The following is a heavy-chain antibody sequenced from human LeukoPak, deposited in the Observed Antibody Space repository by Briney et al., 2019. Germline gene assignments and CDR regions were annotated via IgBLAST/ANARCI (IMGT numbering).Heavy chain of an antibody. CDR2: IYYSGST. CDR1: GGSISSSSYY. D-gene: IGHD6-13*01. V-gene: IGHV4-39*02. Sequence: SETLSLTCTVSGGSISSSSYYWGWIRQPPGKGLEWIGSIYYSGSTYYNPSLKSRVTISVDTSKNQFSLKLSSVTAADTAVYYCARDGDSSSWHWVARGRYFDLWGRGTLVTVSS. CDR3: ARDGDSSSWHWVARGRYFDL. J-gene: IGHJ2*01.